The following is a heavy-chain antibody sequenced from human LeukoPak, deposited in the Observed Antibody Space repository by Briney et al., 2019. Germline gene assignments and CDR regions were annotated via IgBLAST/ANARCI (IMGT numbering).Heavy chain of an antibody. V-gene: IGHV4-34*01. D-gene: IGHD2-2*02. J-gene: IGHJ2*01. Sequence: SETLSLTCAVYGGSFSGYYWSWIRQPPGKGLEWIGEINHSGSTNYNPSLKSRVTISVDTSKNQFSLKLSSVTAADTAVYYCASGSCSSTSCYRVWYFDLWGRGTLVTVSS. CDR1: GGSFSGYY. CDR3: ASGSCSSTSCYRVWYFDL. CDR2: INHSGST.